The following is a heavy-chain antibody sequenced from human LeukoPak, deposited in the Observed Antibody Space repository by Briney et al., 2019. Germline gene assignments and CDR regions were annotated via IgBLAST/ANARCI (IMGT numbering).Heavy chain of an antibody. CDR2: IYHSGST. V-gene: IGHV4-59*06. CDR1: VGSISNYY. D-gene: IGHD3-22*01. Sequence: SETLSLTCTVSVGSISNYYWTWIRQHPGKGLEWIGYIYHSGSTYYNPSLKSRVTLSVDTSRSQFALNLSSVTAADTAVYYCARGRYYYDSRGYYKQYYFDYWGQGTLVTVSS. CDR3: ARGRYYYDSRGYYKQYYFDY. J-gene: IGHJ4*02.